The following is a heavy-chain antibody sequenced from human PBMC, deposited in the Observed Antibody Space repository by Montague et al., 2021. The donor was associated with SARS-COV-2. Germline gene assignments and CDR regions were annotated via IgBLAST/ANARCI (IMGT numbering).Heavy chain of an antibody. CDR3: AHREWGLEFDY. Sequence: PALVKPTQTLTLTCTFSGFSLNTNGVGVAWIRQPPGGALECLALIYWDDDKRYSPSLRSRLTITKDTSKNEVVLRMANMDPLDTATYYCAHREWGLEFDYWGQGSLVTVSS. J-gene: IGHJ4*02. D-gene: IGHD1-26*01. CDR2: IYWDDDK. CDR1: GFSLNTNGVG. V-gene: IGHV2-5*02.